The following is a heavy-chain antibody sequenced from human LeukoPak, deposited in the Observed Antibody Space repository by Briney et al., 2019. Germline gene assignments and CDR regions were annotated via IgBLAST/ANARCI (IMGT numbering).Heavy chain of an antibody. CDR2: ISYDGSNK. D-gene: IGHD4-17*01. J-gene: IGHJ5*02. Sequence: PGGSLRLSCGASGFSFSSYGMYWVRQAPGKGLEWVAVISYDGSNKYYADSVKGRFTISRDNSKNTLYLQMNSLRAEDTAVYYCARDHGATVTDSWFDPWGQGTLVTVSS. CDR1: GFSFSSYG. V-gene: IGHV3-30*03. CDR3: ARDHGATVTDSWFDP.